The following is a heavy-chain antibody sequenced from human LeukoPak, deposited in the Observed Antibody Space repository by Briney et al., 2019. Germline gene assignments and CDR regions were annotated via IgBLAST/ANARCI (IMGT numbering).Heavy chain of an antibody. CDR3: ATGLSDLGYGSGSYSTWFDP. CDR1: GGSFSGYY. J-gene: IGHJ5*02. CDR2: INHSGST. V-gene: IGHV4-34*01. D-gene: IGHD3-10*01. Sequence: EPSETLSLTCAVYGGSFSGYYWSWIRQPPGKGLEWIGEINHSGSTNYNPSLKSRVTISVDTSKNQFSLKLSSVTAADTAVYYRATGLSDLGYGSGSYSTWFDPWGQGTLVTVSS.